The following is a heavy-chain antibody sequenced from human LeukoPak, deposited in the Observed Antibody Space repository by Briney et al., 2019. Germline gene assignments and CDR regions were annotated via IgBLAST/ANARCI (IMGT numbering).Heavy chain of an antibody. J-gene: IGHJ6*02. CDR3: ASYDIAIGMDV. CDR1: GGSISSYY. V-gene: IGHV4-59*01. Sequence: PSETLSLTCTVSGGSISSYYWSWIRQPPGKGLEWIGYIYYSGSTNYNPSLKSRVTISVDTSKNQFSLKLSSVTAADTAVYYCASYDIAIGMDVWGQGTMVTVSS. CDR2: IYYSGST. D-gene: IGHD3-9*01.